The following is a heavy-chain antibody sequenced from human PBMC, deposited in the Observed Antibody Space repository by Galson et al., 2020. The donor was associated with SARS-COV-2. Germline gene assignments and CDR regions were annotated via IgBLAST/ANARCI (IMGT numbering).Heavy chain of an antibody. CDR2: ISGSSSTI. CDR1: GFIFSSYS. Sequence: GGSLRLSCAASGFIFSSYSMNWVRQAPGKGLEWVSYISGSSSTIYYADSVKGRFTISRDNAENSLYLQMNTLRAEDTAEYYCARTYFQNNYFDSWGQGTRVTVSS. D-gene: IGHD2-8*01. J-gene: IGHJ5*01. V-gene: IGHV3-48*04. CDR3: ARTYFQNNYFDS.